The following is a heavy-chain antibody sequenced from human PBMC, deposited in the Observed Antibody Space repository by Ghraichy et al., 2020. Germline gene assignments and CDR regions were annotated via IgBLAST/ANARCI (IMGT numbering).Heavy chain of an antibody. CDR2: INHSGST. CDR3: ARARFWRWLRRSFVRYFDY. J-gene: IGHJ4*02. CDR1: GGSFSGYY. Sequence: SETLSLTCAVYGGSFSGYYWSWIRQPPGKGLEWIGEINHSGSTNYNPSLKSRVTISVDTSKNQFSLKLSSVTAADTAVYYCARARFWRWLRRSFVRYFDYWGQGTLVTVSS. V-gene: IGHV4-34*01. D-gene: IGHD5-24*01.